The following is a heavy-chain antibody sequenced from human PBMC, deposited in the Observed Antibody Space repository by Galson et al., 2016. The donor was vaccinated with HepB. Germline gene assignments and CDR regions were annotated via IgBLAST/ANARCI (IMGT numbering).Heavy chain of an antibody. J-gene: IGHJ4*02. CDR1: GFSVGVNN. CDR3: ARDQKVPGPVDFDL. D-gene: IGHD2-15*01. CDR2: IRSSTSFI. V-gene: IGHV3-21*06. Sequence: SLRLSCAVSGFSVGVNNMNWVRQAPGKGLEWVSSIRSSTSFIYYADSVRGRFPISRDNAKTLVYLQMNSLRIEDTGIYYCARDQKVPGPVDFDLWGQGTPVTVSS.